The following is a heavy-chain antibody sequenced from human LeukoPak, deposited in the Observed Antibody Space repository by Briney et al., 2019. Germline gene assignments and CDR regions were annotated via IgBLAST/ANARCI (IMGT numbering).Heavy chain of an antibody. CDR3: ARGPFSYDSSQYFDH. Sequence: SETLSLTCTVSGGSISSGSYYWSWIRQPGGRGREWNVRFYGSGRTNYNPSRKSRFTITENKAKNQFSLKLSSVTAADTAVYSCARGPFSYDSSQYFDHWGQGTLVTVSS. CDR2: FYGSGRT. CDR1: GGSISSGSYY. J-gene: IGHJ4*02. D-gene: IGHD3-22*01. V-gene: IGHV4-61*02.